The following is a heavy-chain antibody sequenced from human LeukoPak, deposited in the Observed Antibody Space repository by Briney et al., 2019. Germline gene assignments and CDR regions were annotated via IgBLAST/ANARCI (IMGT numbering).Heavy chain of an antibody. Sequence: ASVKVSCKASGSTFSDYYLHWVRQAPGQRLEWMGSINPKSGATTYAQKFQGRVTMTRDTSIITAYLELSRLTSDDTAVYYCQQLTRGYWGQGTLVTVSS. CDR3: QQLTRGY. V-gene: IGHV1-2*02. CDR2: INPKSGAT. CDR1: GSTFSDYY. D-gene: IGHD1-1*01. J-gene: IGHJ4*02.